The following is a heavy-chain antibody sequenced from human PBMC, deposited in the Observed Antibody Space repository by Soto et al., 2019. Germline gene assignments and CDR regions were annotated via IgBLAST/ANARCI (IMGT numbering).Heavy chain of an antibody. V-gene: IGHV2-5*02. D-gene: IGHD3-10*01. CDR1: GFSLSTSGVG. CDR3: AHRGYFGSGSNYFDY. J-gene: IGHJ4*02. CDR2: IYWDDDK. Sequence: QITLKESGPTLVKPTQTLTLTCTFSGFSLSTSGVGVAWIRQPPGKALEWLALIYWDDDKRYSPSLKSRLTITKDTSKNQVVLTMTNMDPVDTATYYCAHRGYFGSGSNYFDYWGQGTLVTVS.